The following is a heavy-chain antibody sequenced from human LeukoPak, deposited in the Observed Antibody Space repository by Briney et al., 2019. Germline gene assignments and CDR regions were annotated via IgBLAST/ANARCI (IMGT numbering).Heavy chain of an antibody. CDR1: GFPFSSYD. CDR2: ISSSSSTI. D-gene: IGHD3-22*01. CDR3: ARDNYYDSSGYYYKIFDY. J-gene: IGHJ4*02. V-gene: IGHV3-48*01. Sequence: PGGSLRLSCAASGFPFSSYDMNWVRQAPGKGLEWVSYISSSSSTIYYADSVKGRFTISRDNAKNSLYLQMNSLRAEDTAVYYCARDNYYDSSGYYYKIFDYWGQGTLVTVSS.